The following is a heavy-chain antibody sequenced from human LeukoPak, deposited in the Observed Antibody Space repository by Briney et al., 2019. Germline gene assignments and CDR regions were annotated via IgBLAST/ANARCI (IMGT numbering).Heavy chain of an antibody. J-gene: IGHJ4*02. V-gene: IGHV4-4*02. CDR3: ARELLGAPTPGAY. Sequence: PSETLSLTCALSTVSGSSGNFWSWVRQPPGEGLEWIGEVHKSGRTNYNPSLKTRVTISIDASKNQLSLELTSVTAADTAVYYCARELLGAPTPGAYWCQGTRVTVSS. CDR2: VHKSGRT. CDR1: TVSGSSGNF. D-gene: IGHD1-26*01.